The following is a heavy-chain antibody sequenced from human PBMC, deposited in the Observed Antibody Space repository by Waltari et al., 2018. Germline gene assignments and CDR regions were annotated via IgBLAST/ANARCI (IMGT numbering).Heavy chain of an antibody. V-gene: IGHV3-74*01. CDR3: ARNKGYYDNSGYYFYDFGMDV. Sequence: EVQLVESGGGLVQPGGSLKLSCEAFGFNIEPSWLPRIRRAPGKGREWVSRMEGDGSNTNFADSVDGRFTMSRDNAKNTVYLQMNALRGEDTAVYYCARNKGYYDNSGYYFYDFGMDVWGQGTTVTVS. J-gene: IGHJ6*02. D-gene: IGHD3-22*01. CDR2: MEGDGSNT. CDR1: GFNIEPSW.